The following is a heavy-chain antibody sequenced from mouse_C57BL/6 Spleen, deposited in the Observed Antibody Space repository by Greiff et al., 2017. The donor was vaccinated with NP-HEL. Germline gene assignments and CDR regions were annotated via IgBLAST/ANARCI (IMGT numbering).Heavy chain of an antibody. Sequence: QVQLQQSGAELVRPGASVTLSCKASGYTFTDYEMHWVKQTPVHGLEWIGAIDPETGGTAYNQKFKGKAILTADKSSSTAYMELRSLTSEDSAVYYCTSFTTVVDAMDYWGQGTSGTVSS. D-gene: IGHD1-1*01. V-gene: IGHV1-15*01. CDR3: TSFTTVVDAMDY. CDR2: IDPETGGT. J-gene: IGHJ4*01. CDR1: GYTFTDYE.